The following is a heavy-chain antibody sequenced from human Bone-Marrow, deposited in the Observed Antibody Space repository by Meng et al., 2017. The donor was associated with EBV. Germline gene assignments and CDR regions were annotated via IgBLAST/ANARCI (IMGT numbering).Heavy chain of an antibody. D-gene: IGHD5-24*01. Sequence: QVRVCQSGPKSKSPVASVKVSCKASGYTFTSYAMNWVRQAPGQGLEWMGWINPNTGNPTYAQGFTGRFVFSLDTSVSTAYLQISSLKAEDTAVYYCAREAPDGYNPMPPVYWGQGTLVTVSS. CDR3: AREAPDGYNPMPPVY. CDR1: GYTFTSYA. CDR2: INPNTGNP. J-gene: IGHJ4*02. V-gene: IGHV7-4-1*02.